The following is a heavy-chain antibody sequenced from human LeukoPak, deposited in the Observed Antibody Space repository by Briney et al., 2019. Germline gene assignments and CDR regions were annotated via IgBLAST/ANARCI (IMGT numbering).Heavy chain of an antibody. CDR2: IKQDGSEK. CDR1: GFTFSSYW. Sequence: GGSLRLSCAASGFTFSSYWMSWVRQAPGKGLEWVANIKQDGSEKYYVDSVKGRFTISRDNAKNSLYLQMNSLRAEDTAVYYCARAPLYYDFWSGYSDPPYYFDYWGQGTLVTVSS. D-gene: IGHD3-3*01. CDR3: ARAPLYYDFWSGYSDPPYYFDY. J-gene: IGHJ4*02. V-gene: IGHV3-7*01.